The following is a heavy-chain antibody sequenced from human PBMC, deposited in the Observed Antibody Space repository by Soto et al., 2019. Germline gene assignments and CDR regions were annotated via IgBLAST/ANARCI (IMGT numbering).Heavy chain of an antibody. Sequence: SETLSLTCAVYGGSFSGYYWSWIRQPPGKGLEWIGVINHSGSTNYNPSLKSRVTISVDTSKSQFSLKLSSVTAADTAVYYCARGWSSIVTMFRGVRYYFDYWGQGSLVTVSS. CDR3: ARGWSSIVTMFRGVRYYFDY. CDR1: GGSFSGYY. D-gene: IGHD3-10*01. CDR2: INHSGST. J-gene: IGHJ4*02. V-gene: IGHV4-34*01.